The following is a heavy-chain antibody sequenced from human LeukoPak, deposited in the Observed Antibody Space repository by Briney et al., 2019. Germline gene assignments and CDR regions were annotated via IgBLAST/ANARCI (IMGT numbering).Heavy chain of an antibody. V-gene: IGHV1-2*02. CDR1: GYTFTGYY. D-gene: IGHD5-18*01. Sequence: ASVKVSCKASGYTFTGYYMHWVRQAPGQGLEWMGWINPNSGGTNYAQKFQGRVTMTRDTSISTAYMELSRLRSDDTAVYYCARDVVMVTYWFDPWGQGTLVTVSS. CDR2: INPNSGGT. CDR3: ARDVVMVTYWFDP. J-gene: IGHJ5*02.